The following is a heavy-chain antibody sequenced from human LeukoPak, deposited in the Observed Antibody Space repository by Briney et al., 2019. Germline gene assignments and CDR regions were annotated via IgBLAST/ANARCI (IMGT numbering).Heavy chain of an antibody. V-gene: IGHV3-64D*09. CDR2: ISSNGGTT. J-gene: IGHJ4*02. Sequence: GGSLRLSCSGSGFSFISFATHWVRQAPGKGLEYVSTISSNGGTTYYADSVKFRFTISRDNSKNTVYPQMSSLRAEDTAVYYCVKGRVSTHGDYFDYWGQGTPVTVSS. D-gene: IGHD2-15*01. CDR3: VKGRVSTHGDYFDY. CDR1: GFSFISFA.